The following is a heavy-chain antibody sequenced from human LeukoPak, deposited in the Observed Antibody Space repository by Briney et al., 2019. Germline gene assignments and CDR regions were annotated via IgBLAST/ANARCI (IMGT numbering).Heavy chain of an antibody. CDR1: GFAFGSYW. CDR3: AKDPYTNSGGYFDY. V-gene: IGHV3-30*18. Sequence: GGSLGLSCAASGFAFGSYWMHWVRQAPGKGLEWVAVISYDGSNKYYADSVKGRFTISRDNSKNTLYLQMNSLRVEDTAVYYCAKDPYTNSGGYFDYWGQGTLVTVSS. CDR2: ISYDGSNK. D-gene: IGHD6-13*01. J-gene: IGHJ4*02.